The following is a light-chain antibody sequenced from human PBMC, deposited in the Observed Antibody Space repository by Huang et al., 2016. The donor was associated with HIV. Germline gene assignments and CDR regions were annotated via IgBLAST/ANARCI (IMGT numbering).Light chain of an antibody. Sequence: EIVMTQSPAPLSMSPGERATLSCRASQSVSSDLAWYRQKPGQAPRLLIYGVSTRATGIPARFSGSGSGTEFTLTISSLQSEDFAVYYCQQYNNWPLTFGGGTNVEIK. CDR3: QQYNNWPLT. V-gene: IGKV3-15*01. CDR1: QSVSSD. J-gene: IGKJ4*01. CDR2: GVS.